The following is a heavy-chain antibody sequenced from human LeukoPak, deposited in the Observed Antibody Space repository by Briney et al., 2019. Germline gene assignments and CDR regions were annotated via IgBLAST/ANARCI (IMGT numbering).Heavy chain of an antibody. CDR2: INHSGST. J-gene: IGHJ4*02. D-gene: IGHD6-13*01. V-gene: IGHV4-34*01. Sequence: SETLSLTCAVYGGSFSGYYWSWIRQPPGKGLEWIGEINHSGSTNYNPSLKGRVTISVDTSKNQFSLKLNSVTAADTAVYYCARGCPGGYSSSWYYYFDYWGQGTLVTVSS. CDR1: GGSFSGYY. CDR3: ARGCPGGYSSSWYYYFDY.